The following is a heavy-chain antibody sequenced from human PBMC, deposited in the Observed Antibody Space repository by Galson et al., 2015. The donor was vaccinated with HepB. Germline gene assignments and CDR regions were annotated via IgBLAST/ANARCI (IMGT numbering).Heavy chain of an antibody. Sequence: SLRLSCAASGFTFSSYAMSWVRQAPGKGLEWVSVISGSGGSTYYADSVKGRFTISRDNSKNTLYLQMNSLRAEDTAVYYCAKAPCSGGSCSHYYGLDVWGQGTTVTVSS. D-gene: IGHD2-15*01. CDR3: AKAPCSGGSCSHYYGLDV. CDR1: GFTFSSYA. J-gene: IGHJ6*02. CDR2: ISGSGGST. V-gene: IGHV3-23*01.